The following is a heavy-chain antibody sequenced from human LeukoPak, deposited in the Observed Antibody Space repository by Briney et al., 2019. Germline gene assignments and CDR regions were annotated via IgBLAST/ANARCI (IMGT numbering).Heavy chain of an antibody. Sequence: ASVKVSCKASGYTFTSYGITWVRQAPGQGLEWMGWMNPNSGNTGYAQKFQGSVTMTRDTSISTAYMELSSLRSEDTAVYYCARGPTVTTVRFDPWGQGTLVTVSS. D-gene: IGHD4-17*01. CDR2: MNPNSGNT. CDR1: GYTFTSYG. V-gene: IGHV1-8*02. CDR3: ARGPTVTTVRFDP. J-gene: IGHJ5*02.